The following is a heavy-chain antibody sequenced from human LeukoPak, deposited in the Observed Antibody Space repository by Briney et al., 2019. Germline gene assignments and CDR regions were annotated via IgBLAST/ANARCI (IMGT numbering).Heavy chain of an antibody. CDR1: GFTFSSYG. D-gene: IGHD3-22*01. CDR3: AKDDYYDTSGYRD. J-gene: IGHJ4*02. V-gene: IGHV3-30*18. Sequence: PGRSLRLSCAASGFTFSSYGMHWVRQAPGKGLEWVAVISYDVGKKYYADSVKGRFTVSRDNSKNTLYLQMNSPRAEDTAVYYCAKDDYYDTSGYRDWGRGTLVTVSS. CDR2: ISYDVGKK.